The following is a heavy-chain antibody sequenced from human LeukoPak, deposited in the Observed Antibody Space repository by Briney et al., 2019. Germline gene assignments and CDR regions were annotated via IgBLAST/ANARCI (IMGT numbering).Heavy chain of an antibody. CDR1: GFTFSSYG. V-gene: IGHV3-30*02. CDR3: AKGHAYYYDSSGYPDAFDI. CDR2: IRYDGSNK. D-gene: IGHD3-22*01. Sequence: GGSLRLSCAASGFTFSSYGMHWVRQAPGKGLERVAFIRYDGSNKYYADSVKGRFTISRDNSKNTLYLQMNSLRAEDTAVYYCAKGHAYYYDSSGYPDAFDIWGQGTVVTVSS. J-gene: IGHJ3*02.